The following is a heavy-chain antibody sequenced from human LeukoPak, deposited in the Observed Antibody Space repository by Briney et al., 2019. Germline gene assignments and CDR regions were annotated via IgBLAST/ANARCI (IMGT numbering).Heavy chain of an antibody. V-gene: IGHV1-46*01. CDR3: AREVVPAATTYYYGMDV. CDR2: INPSGGST. CDR1: GYTFTSYY. D-gene: IGHD2-2*01. J-gene: IGHJ6*02. Sequence: ASVKVSCKASGYTFTSYYMHWVRQAPGQGLEWMGIINPSGGSTGYAQKFQGRVTMTRDTSTSTVYMELSSLRSEDTAVYYCAREVVPAATTYYYGMDVWGQGTTVTVSS.